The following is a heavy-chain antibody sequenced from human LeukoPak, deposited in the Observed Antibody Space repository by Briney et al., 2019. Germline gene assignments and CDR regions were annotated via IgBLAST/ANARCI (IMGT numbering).Heavy chain of an antibody. CDR1: GFTFSGFG. J-gene: IGHJ4*02. Sequence: PGGSLRLSCAASGFTFSGFGLNWVRQAPGKGLEWISNIRPSGSDMYYAASVKGQYTISRDSANNSLYQHMNNLKGADSAVYFCVRDFNWAFDSWSQGTLVTVSS. V-gene: IGHV3-21*05. D-gene: IGHD7-27*01. CDR3: VRDFNWAFDS. CDR2: IRPSGSDM.